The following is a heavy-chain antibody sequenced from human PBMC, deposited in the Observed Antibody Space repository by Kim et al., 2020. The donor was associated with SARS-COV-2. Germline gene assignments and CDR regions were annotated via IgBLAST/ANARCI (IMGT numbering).Heavy chain of an antibody. Sequence: SETLSLTCTVSGGSISSSSYYWGWIRQPPGKGLEWIGSIYYSGSTFYNPSLKSRVTISVDTSKNQFSLKLSSVTAANTAVYYCARHETSGWYFDYWGQGTLATVSS. J-gene: IGHJ4*02. D-gene: IGHD6-19*01. CDR3: ARHETSGWYFDY. CDR1: GGSISSSSYY. CDR2: IYYSGST. V-gene: IGHV4-39*01.